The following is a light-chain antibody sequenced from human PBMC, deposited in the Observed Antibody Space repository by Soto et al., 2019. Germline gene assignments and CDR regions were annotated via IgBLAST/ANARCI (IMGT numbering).Light chain of an antibody. J-gene: IGKJ4*01. V-gene: IGKV3-20*01. CDR3: QQYGSSPVT. CDR2: AAS. Sequence: EIVLTQSPGTLSLSPGERATLSCRASQRVITNYLAWYQQKPGQAPRLLIYAASSRATGIPERCSGRGSVSDFTRTITRLEPEDLAVYYCQQYGSSPVTCGGGTKVEI. CDR1: QRVITNY.